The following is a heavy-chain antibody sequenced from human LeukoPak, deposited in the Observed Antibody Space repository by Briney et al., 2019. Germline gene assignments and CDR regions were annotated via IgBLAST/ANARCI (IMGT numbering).Heavy chain of an antibody. D-gene: IGHD3-9*01. CDR3: AREFSMTGTYDY. Sequence: SQTLSVTCAISGDRVSSDDAAWNWIRQSPSRCLEWLGRTYYRSKWGHDYAVSVKSRITINPDSSTNHFSLQLNSVTPEDTAVYFCAREFSMTGTYDYWGQGTLVTVSS. CDR1: GDRVSSDDAA. J-gene: IGHJ4*02. V-gene: IGHV6-1*01. CDR2: TYYRSKWGH.